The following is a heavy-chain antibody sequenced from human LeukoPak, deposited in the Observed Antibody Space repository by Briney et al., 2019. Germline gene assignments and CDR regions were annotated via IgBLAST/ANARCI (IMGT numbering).Heavy chain of an antibody. CDR2: IYPVDSDT. D-gene: IGHD6-19*01. Sequence: GESLKISCKGSGYSFTNYWIVWVRQMPGKGLEWMGIIYPVDSDTRYSPSFQGQVTISADKSISTAYLQWSSLKASDTAIYYCARASSAWYMFDYWGQGTLVIVSS. CDR1: GYSFTNYW. V-gene: IGHV5-51*01. J-gene: IGHJ4*02. CDR3: ARASSAWYMFDY.